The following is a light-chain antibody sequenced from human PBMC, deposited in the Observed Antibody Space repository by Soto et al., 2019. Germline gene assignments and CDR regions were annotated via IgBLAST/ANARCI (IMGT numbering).Light chain of an antibody. CDR1: QIVSSF. V-gene: IGKV3-11*01. CDR2: GAS. J-gene: IGKJ4*01. Sequence: EIVFTQSPATLSLSPGERATLSCRASQIVSSFLAWYQQKPGQAPRLLIYGASNRATGIPSRFSGSGSGTDFTLTISSLEPEDFAVYYCQEATNWPQLIFGGGTKVDIK. CDR3: QEATNWPQLI.